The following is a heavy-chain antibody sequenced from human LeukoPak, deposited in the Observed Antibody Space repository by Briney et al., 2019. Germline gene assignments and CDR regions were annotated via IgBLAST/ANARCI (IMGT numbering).Heavy chain of an antibody. D-gene: IGHD6-19*01. CDR2: ISGSGGST. Sequence: PGGSLRLSCAASGFTFSSYWMSWVRQAPGKGLEWVSAISGSGGSTYYADSVKGRFTISRDNSKNTLYLQMNSLRAEDTAVYYCAKDRAVPSAGMFDYWGQGTLVTVSS. CDR1: GFTFSSYW. V-gene: IGHV3-23*01. J-gene: IGHJ4*02. CDR3: AKDRAVPSAGMFDY.